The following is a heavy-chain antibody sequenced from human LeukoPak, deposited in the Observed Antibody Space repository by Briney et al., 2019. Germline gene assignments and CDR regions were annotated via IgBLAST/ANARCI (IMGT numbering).Heavy chain of an antibody. CDR3: AKAVGNYGSSIDY. V-gene: IGHV3-23*01. CDR1: GFTFSSYA. Sequence: GGSLRLSCAASGFTFSSYAMSWVRQAPGKGLEWVSAISGSGGSTYYADSVKGRFTISRDNSENTLYLQMNSLRAEDTALYYCAKAVGNYGSSIDYWGQGTPVTVSS. J-gene: IGHJ4*02. CDR2: ISGSGGST. D-gene: IGHD3-10*01.